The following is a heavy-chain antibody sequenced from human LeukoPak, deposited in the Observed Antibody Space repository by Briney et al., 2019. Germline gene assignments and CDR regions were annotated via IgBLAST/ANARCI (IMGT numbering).Heavy chain of an antibody. CDR2: ISGSGGST. D-gene: IGHD3-3*01. Sequence: GGSVSLSCAASGFTFSSYAMIWARQAPGRGRVWVSAISGSGGSTFYADSVKGRFTISRDNSKNTLYLQMNSVRAEDTAVYYCAKERDFWGGSYFDYWGQGTLVTVSS. CDR1: GFTFSSYA. V-gene: IGHV3-23*01. J-gene: IGHJ4*02. CDR3: AKERDFWGGSYFDY.